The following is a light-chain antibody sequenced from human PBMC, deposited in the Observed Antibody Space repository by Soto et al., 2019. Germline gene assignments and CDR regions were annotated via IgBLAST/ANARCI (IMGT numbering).Light chain of an antibody. CDR1: SSNIGAQYN. CDR2: ANS. CDR3: QSYDSSLSGWV. Sequence: QAVVTQPPSVSGAPGQRVTISCTGSSSNIGAQYNVHWYQQLPGTAPKLLIYANSNRPSGVPDRFSGSKSGTSASLAITGLQAEDEADYHCQSYDSSLSGWVFGGGTQLTVL. J-gene: IGLJ2*01. V-gene: IGLV1-40*01.